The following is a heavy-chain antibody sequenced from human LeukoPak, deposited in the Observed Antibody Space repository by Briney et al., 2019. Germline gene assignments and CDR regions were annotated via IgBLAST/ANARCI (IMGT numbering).Heavy chain of an antibody. CDR1: GFTFSSYW. D-gene: IGHD2-2*02. V-gene: IGHV3-7*01. CDR3: ARHSGPPLGYCSSTSCYTGYYYYMDV. J-gene: IGHJ6*03. Sequence: GGSLRLSCAASGFTFSSYWMSWVRQAPGKGLEWVANIKQDGSEKYYVDSVKGRFTVSRDNAKNSLYLQMNSLRAEDTAVYYCARHSGPPLGYCSSTSCYTGYYYYMDVWGKGTTVTVSS. CDR2: IKQDGSEK.